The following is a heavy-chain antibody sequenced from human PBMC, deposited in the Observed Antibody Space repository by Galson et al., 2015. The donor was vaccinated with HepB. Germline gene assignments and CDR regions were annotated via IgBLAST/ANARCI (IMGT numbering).Heavy chain of an antibody. CDR2: ISSSSSTI. CDR3: ASFLSRPRGYSFLYPSY. Sequence: SLRLSCAASGFTFSSYSMNWVRQAPGKGLKWVSYISSSSSTIYYADSVKGRFTISRDNAKNSLYLQMNSLRAEDTTVYYCASFLSRPRGYSFLYPSYWGQGTLVTVSS. J-gene: IGHJ4*02. D-gene: IGHD5-18*01. V-gene: IGHV3-48*01. CDR1: GFTFSSYS.